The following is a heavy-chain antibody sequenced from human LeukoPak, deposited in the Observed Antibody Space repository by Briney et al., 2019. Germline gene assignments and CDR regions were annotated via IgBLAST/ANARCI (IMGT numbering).Heavy chain of an antibody. CDR2: IWNDGSNK. CDR3: ARVLDAYFDY. V-gene: IGHV3-33*08. Sequence: PGGSLRLSCAASGFTFSSYWMSWVRQAPGKGLEWVAVIWNDGSNKYYADSVKGRFTISRDNSKNTLYLQMNSLRAEDTAVYYCARVLDAYFDYWGQGTLVTVSS. CDR1: GFTFSSYW. D-gene: IGHD1-1*01. J-gene: IGHJ4*02.